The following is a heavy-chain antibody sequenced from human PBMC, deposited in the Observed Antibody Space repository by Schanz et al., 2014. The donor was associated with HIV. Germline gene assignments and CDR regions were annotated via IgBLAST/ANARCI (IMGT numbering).Heavy chain of an antibody. V-gene: IGHV3-30*03. Sequence: QVQLVESGGGVVQPGRSLRLSCAASGFTFSSYGMHWVRQAPGKGLEWVAVISYDGSDKYHADSVKGRFTISRDNSKNTLYLQMNSLRAEDTAVYYCARDGSSGWQDPFDYWGQGTLVTVSS. CDR1: GFTFSSYG. CDR3: ARDGSSGWQDPFDY. D-gene: IGHD6-19*01. J-gene: IGHJ4*02. CDR2: ISYDGSDK.